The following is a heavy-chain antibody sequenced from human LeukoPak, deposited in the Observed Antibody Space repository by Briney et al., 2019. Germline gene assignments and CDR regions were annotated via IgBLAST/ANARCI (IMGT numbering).Heavy chain of an antibody. CDR3: AKGLGGITIFGVVISNWFDP. CDR1: GFTLSSYA. CDR2: IRGSGGST. V-gene: IGHV3-23*01. Sequence: GGSLRLSCAASGFTLSSYAMSWVRQAPGKGLEWVSAIRGSGGSTYYADSVKGRFTISRDNSKNTLYLQMNSLRAEDTAVYYCAKGLGGITIFGVVISNWFDPWGQGTLVTVSS. J-gene: IGHJ5*02. D-gene: IGHD3-3*01.